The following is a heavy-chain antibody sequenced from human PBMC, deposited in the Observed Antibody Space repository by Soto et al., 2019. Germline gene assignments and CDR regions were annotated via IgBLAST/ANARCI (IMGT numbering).Heavy chain of an antibody. CDR1: GFTVSSNY. V-gene: IGHV3-53*01. J-gene: IGHJ4*02. D-gene: IGHD2-8*01. CDR3: ARGKWFFDY. Sequence: EVQLVESGGGLIQPGGSLRLSFAASGFTVSSNYMSWVRQAPGKGLEWVSVIYSGGSTYYADSVKGRFTISRDNSMNTLFLQMNSLRAEDTAVYSCARGKWFFDYGGQGTLVTVSS. CDR2: IYSGGST.